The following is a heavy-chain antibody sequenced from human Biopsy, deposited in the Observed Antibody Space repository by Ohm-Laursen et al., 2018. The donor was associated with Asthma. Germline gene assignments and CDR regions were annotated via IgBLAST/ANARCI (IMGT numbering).Heavy chain of an antibody. D-gene: IGHD6-13*01. CDR3: ARGQKSAGDRWFDP. CDR2: INPNSGGT. J-gene: IGHJ5*02. CDR1: GYTFIGCH. V-gene: IGHV1-2*06. Sequence: ASVTVSCKVSGYTFIGCHIHWMRQAPGQGLEWMGRINPNSGGTNYAQKFPGRVTMTRDTSISTAYMEVSRLRSDDTAVYYCARGQKSAGDRWFDPWGQGTLVTVSS.